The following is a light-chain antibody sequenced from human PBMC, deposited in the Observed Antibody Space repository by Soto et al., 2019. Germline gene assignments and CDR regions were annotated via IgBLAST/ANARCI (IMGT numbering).Light chain of an antibody. CDR2: HAS. CDR1: QNITNN. CDR3: QQYYGLPPLT. J-gene: IGKJ5*01. V-gene: IGKV1-33*01. Sequence: DIQMTQSPCSLSASIGDRVTITCQESQNITNNLSWYQQKPGKAPNLLIYHASKLAKGVTSRFSGSGSGTDFSFIITSLQREDLATYYCQQYYGLPPLTFGQGTRLEIK.